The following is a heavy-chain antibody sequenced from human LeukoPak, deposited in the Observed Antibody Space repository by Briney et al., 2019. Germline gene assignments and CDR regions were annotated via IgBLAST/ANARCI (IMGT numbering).Heavy chain of an antibody. V-gene: IGHV4-34*01. D-gene: IGHD3-10*01. Sequence: SETLSLTCAVYGGSFSGYYWSWIRQPPGKGLEWIGEINHSGSTNYNPSLKSRVTISVDTSKNQFSLKLSSVTAADTAVYYCARGFEGSGSLKYSHLGFDPWGQGTLVTVS. CDR3: ARGFEGSGSLKYSHLGFDP. J-gene: IGHJ5*02. CDR2: INHSGST. CDR1: GGSFSGYY.